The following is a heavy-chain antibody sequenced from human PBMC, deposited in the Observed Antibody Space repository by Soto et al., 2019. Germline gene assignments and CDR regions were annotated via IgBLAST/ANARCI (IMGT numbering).Heavy chain of an antibody. J-gene: IGHJ6*03. CDR3: TTDILELVRLYSHCFYYMDV. CDR1: GFTFSNAW. V-gene: IGHV3-15*01. CDR2: IKSKTDGGTT. D-gene: IGHD1-7*01. Sequence: EVQLVESGGGLVKPGGSLRLSCAASGFTFSNAWMSWVRQAPGKGLEWVGRIKSKTDGGTTDYAAPVKGRFTISRDDSKNTLYLQMNSLKSEDTAVYYCTTDILELVRLYSHCFYYMDVWGKGTTVTVSS.